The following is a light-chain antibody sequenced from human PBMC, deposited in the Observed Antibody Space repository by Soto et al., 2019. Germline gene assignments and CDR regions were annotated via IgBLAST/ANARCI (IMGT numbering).Light chain of an antibody. CDR3: QKTNISPLT. Sequence: DIQMTQSPSSVSASVGDRVTITCRASQGISGWLAWYQQRPGKAPKLLIYTGSTLQAGVPSRFKGSVSGTVFILTISTLQPKVFAIYYCQKTNISPLTLGGGTKVNIK. CDR1: QGISGW. V-gene: IGKV1-12*01. CDR2: TGS. J-gene: IGKJ4*02.